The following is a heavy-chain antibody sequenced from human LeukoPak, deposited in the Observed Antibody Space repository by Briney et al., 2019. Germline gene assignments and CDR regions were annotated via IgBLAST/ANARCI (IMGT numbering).Heavy chain of an antibody. D-gene: IGHD6-13*01. CDR3: AKDLIAAAGVLGSLVDSVYFDY. CDR2: ISGSGGST. Sequence: RSGGSLRLSCAASGFTFSSYGMSWVRQAPGKGLEWVSAISGSGGSTYYADSVKGRLTISRDNSKNTLYLQMNSLRAEDTAVYYCAKDLIAAAGVLGSLVDSVYFDYWGQGTLVTVSS. CDR1: GFTFSSYG. V-gene: IGHV3-23*01. J-gene: IGHJ4*02.